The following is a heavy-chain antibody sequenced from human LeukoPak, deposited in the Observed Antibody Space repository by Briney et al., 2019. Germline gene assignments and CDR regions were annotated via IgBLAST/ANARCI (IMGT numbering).Heavy chain of an antibody. Sequence: GGSLRLSCAASGFTFSSYGMNWVRQAPGTGLEWVSYVSPSSSSIYYADSVKGRFTISRDNAKNSLYLQMNSLRAEDTAVYYCARDELRWGQGTLVTVSS. D-gene: IGHD3-16*01. CDR2: VSPSSSSI. V-gene: IGHV3-21*05. CDR3: ARDELR. CDR1: GFTFSSYG. J-gene: IGHJ4*02.